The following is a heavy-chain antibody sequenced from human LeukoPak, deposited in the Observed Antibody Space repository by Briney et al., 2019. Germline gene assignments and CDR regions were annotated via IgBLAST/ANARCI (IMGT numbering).Heavy chain of an antibody. J-gene: IGHJ4*02. D-gene: IGHD1-26*01. Sequence: SVKVSCKASGGAFSSYAISWVRQAPGQGLEWMGGIIPIFGTANYAQKFQGRVTIIADESTSTAYMELSSLRSEDTAVYYCARGVVGATTGAYSFDYWGRGTLVTVSS. CDR2: IIPIFGTA. V-gene: IGHV1-69*13. CDR3: ARGVVGATTGAYSFDY. CDR1: GGAFSSYA.